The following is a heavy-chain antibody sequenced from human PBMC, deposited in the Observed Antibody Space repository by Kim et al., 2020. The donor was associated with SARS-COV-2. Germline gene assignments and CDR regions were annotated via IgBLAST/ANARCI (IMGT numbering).Heavy chain of an antibody. CDR1: GGSISSSSYY. CDR2: IYYSGST. CDR3: ARPNYYDSSGYGGNWFDP. J-gene: IGHJ5*02. V-gene: IGHV4-39*01. Sequence: SETLSLTCTVSGGSISSSSYYWGWIRQPPGKGLEWIGSIYYSGSTYYNPSLKSRVTISVDTSKNQFSLKLSSVTAADTAVYYCARPNYYDSSGYGGNWFDPWGQGTLVTVSS. D-gene: IGHD3-22*01.